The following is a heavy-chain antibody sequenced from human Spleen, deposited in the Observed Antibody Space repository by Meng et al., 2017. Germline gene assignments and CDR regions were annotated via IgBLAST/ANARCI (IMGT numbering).Heavy chain of an antibody. J-gene: IGHJ4*02. D-gene: IGHD4-11*01. CDR2: ISYDGSNK. Sequence: QVQLVESGGGLVKPGGSLRLSCAASGFTFRSYGMHWVRQAPGKGLEWVAVISYDGSNKHYTDSVKGRFTISRDNSKNTLYLQMNSLRAEDTAVYYCAANDYIIDYWGQGTLVTVSS. CDR1: GFTFRSYG. V-gene: IGHV3-30*03. CDR3: AANDYIIDY.